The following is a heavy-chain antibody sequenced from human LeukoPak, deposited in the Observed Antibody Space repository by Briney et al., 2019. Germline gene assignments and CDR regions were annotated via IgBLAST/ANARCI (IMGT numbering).Heavy chain of an antibody. CDR2: ISGSATGYMT. D-gene: IGHD3-16*01. CDR1: GFTFNTYG. Sequence: GGSLRLSCAASGFTFNTYGMSWVRHSPGKGLEWVSAISGSATGYMTNYADSVKGRFTISRDNDKNTLYLQMGSLRAEDTAVYYCATYTHWVAGDVWGQGTTVTVSS. J-gene: IGHJ6*02. V-gene: IGHV3-23*01. CDR3: ATYTHWVAGDV.